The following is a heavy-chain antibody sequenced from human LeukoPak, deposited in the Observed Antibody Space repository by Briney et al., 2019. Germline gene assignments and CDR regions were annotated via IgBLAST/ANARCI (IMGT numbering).Heavy chain of an antibody. CDR1: GGSISSSSYY. CDR2: IDYSGST. Sequence: SETLSLTCTVSGGSISSSSYYWGWIRQPPGKGLEWIGSIDYSGSTYYNPFLKSRVTISVDTSKNQFSLKLSSVTAADTAVYYCARSLASRYYFDYWGQGTLVTVSS. CDR3: ARSLASRYYFDY. J-gene: IGHJ4*02. V-gene: IGHV4-39*01. D-gene: IGHD5-12*01.